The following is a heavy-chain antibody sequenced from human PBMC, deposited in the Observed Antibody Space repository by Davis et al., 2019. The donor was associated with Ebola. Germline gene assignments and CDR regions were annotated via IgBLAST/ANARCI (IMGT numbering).Heavy chain of an antibody. CDR3: AKVAAYDAFDI. V-gene: IGHV3-64*01. D-gene: IGHD6-13*01. Sequence: GGSLRLSCAASGFTFSSYAMHWVRQAPGKGLEYVSAISSNGGSTYYANSVKGRFTISRDNSKNTLYLQMNSLRAEDMAVYYCAKVAAYDAFDIWGQGTMVTVSS. J-gene: IGHJ3*02. CDR2: ISSNGGST. CDR1: GFTFSSYA.